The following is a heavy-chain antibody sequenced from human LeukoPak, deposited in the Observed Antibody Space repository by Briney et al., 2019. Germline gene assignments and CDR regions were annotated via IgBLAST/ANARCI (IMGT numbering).Heavy chain of an antibody. CDR2: ISGSGGST. J-gene: IGHJ4*02. CDR3: AKGDYDILTGYYSVDSMAFDY. D-gene: IGHD3-9*01. Sequence: GGSLRLSCAASGFSFNNYAMSWVRQAPGKGLEWVSGISGSGGSTYYADSVKGRFTISRDNSKNTLYLQMNSLRAEDTAVYYCAKGDYDILTGYYSVDSMAFDYWGQGTMVTVSS. V-gene: IGHV3-23*01. CDR1: GFSFNNYA.